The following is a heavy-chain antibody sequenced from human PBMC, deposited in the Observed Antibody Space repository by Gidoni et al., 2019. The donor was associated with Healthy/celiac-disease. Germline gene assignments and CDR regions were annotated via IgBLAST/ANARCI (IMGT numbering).Heavy chain of an antibody. Sequence: QVQLQESGPGLVKPSETLSPTCAVAGYSISSGYYWGWIRQPPGQGLEWIGSLYHRGSTYYNPSLRSQVTISVDTSKNQFSLNLSSVTAADTAVYYCAGVGSSGWYFSYYYYGMDVWGQGTTVTVSS. D-gene: IGHD6-19*01. J-gene: IGHJ6*02. CDR2: LYHRGST. V-gene: IGHV4-38-2*01. CDR1: GYSISSGYY. CDR3: AGVGSSGWYFSYYYYGMDV.